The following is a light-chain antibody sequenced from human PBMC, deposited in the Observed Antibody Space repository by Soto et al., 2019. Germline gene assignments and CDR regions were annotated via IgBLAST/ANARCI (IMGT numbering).Light chain of an antibody. V-gene: IGLV2-14*01. CDR1: RSDIGSYNY. CDR2: GVS. J-gene: IGLJ1*01. CDR3: ISYTGSSTSYV. Sequence: QSALTQPACVTGSPGQSITISCSGTRSDIGSYNYVAWYQQFPGKTPKILIYGVSNRPSGVSSRFSGSKSVNTASLTISGLQAEDEADYYCISYTGSSTSYVFGSGTRGTVL.